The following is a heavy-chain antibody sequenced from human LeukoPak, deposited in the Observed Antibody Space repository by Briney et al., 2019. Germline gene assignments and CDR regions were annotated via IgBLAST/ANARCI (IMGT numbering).Heavy chain of an antibody. J-gene: IGHJ4*02. V-gene: IGHV4-38-2*02. CDR2: IYHSGST. Sequence: SETLSLTCTVSGYSISSGYYWGWIRQPPGKGLEWIVSIYHSGSTYYNPSLKSRVTISVDTSKNQFSLKLSSVTAADTAVYYCASESGSYYTFDYWGQGTLVTVSS. D-gene: IGHD1-26*01. CDR3: ASESGSYYTFDY. CDR1: GYSISSGYY.